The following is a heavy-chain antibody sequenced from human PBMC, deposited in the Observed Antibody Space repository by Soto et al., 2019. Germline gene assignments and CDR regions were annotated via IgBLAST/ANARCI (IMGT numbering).Heavy chain of an antibody. CDR3: ARGYYSGYDLAYFDY. V-gene: IGHV3-23*01. J-gene: IGHJ4*02. CDR1: GFSFDEYA. CDR2: ISGSGDNT. D-gene: IGHD5-12*01. Sequence: GGSLRRSCAPSGFSFDEYAMTWVRQAAGKGLEWVSAISGSGDNTYYADSVKGRCTITRDNSKYPLYLQLNSLRAEDTAVYYCARGYYSGYDLAYFDYWGQGTLVSVSS.